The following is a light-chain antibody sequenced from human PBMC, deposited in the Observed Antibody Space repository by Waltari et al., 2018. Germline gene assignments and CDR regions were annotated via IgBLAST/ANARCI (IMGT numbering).Light chain of an antibody. CDR1: QSINNW. CDR3: QQYNSYSWT. Sequence: DIQMTQSPSTLSASVGDRVTITCRANQSINNWLTWYQQKPRKAPKLLIYKASRLQTGVPSRFRGSGSGKEFTLTINDFQADDSAIYYCQQYNSYSWTFGQGTKVEVE. CDR2: KAS. J-gene: IGKJ1*01. V-gene: IGKV1-5*03.